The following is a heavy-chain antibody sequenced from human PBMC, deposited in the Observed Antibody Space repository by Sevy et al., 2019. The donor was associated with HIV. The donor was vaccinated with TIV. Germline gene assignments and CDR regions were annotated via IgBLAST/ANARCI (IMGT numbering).Heavy chain of an antibody. CDR3: ARADFYCTNGVCLYYYYGMDV. CDR1: GDSVSSNSAA. Sequence: SQTLSLTCAISGDSVSSNSAAWNWIRQSPSRGLEWLGRTYYRSKWSNDYAVSVKSRITINPDTSKNQFSLQLNSVTPEDTAVYYCARADFYCTNGVCLYYYYGMDVWGQGTTVTVSS. D-gene: IGHD2-8*01. V-gene: IGHV6-1*01. J-gene: IGHJ6*02. CDR2: TYYRSKWSN.